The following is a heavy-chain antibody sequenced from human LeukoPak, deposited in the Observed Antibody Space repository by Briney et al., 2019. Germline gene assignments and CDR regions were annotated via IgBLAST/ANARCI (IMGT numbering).Heavy chain of an antibody. V-gene: IGHV5-51*01. CDR2: INPADSDT. Sequence: GESLKISCKASGYSFSSYWIAWGRPVPGKGLEWMGIINPADSDTRYSLSIQGQVTISADRSISTAYLQWSSLKASDTAIYYCARGEGGYNYAFWGQGTLVSVSS. CDR1: GYSFSSYW. D-gene: IGHD5-24*01. J-gene: IGHJ4*02. CDR3: ARGEGGYNYAF.